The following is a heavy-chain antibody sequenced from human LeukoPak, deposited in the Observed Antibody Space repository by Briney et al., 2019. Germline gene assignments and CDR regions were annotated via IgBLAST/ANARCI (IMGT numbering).Heavy chain of an antibody. CDR3: ARERRSSGWRGGWFDP. CDR2: IKQDGSEK. J-gene: IGHJ5*02. D-gene: IGHD6-19*01. V-gene: IGHV3-7*03. CDR1: GFTFSSYW. Sequence: GGSLRLSCAASGFTFSSYWMSWVRQAPGKGLEWVANIKQDGSEKYYVDSVKGRFTISRDNAKNSLYLQMNSLRAEDTALYHCARERRSSGWRGGWFDPWGQGTLVTVSS.